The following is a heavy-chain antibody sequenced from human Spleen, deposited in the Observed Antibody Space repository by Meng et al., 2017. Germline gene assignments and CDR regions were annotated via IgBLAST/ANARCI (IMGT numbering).Heavy chain of an antibody. CDR3: VPRTTYFDS. V-gene: IGHV3-23*01. CDR1: GFTFSTVG. J-gene: IGHJ4*02. CDR2: ISSTGGAT. D-gene: IGHD4-11*01. Sequence: EVQLLESGGGLVQPGVSLRLSCAASGFTFSTVGMNWVRQAPGKGLEWVSTISSTGGATYYADSVKGRLTISRDNSKNTLYLQMNSLRAEDTAVYYCVPRTTYFDSWGLGTLVTVSS.